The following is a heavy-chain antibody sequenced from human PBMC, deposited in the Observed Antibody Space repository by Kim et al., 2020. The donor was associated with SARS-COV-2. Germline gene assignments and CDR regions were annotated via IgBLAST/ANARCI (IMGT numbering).Heavy chain of an antibody. J-gene: IGHJ4*02. CDR3: AKDNVYGDYFDY. V-gene: IGHV3-23*01. D-gene: IGHD4-17*01. Sequence: YYADSLKGRFTISRDNSKNTLYLQMNSLRAEGTAVFYCAKDNVYGDYFDYWGQGTLVTVSS.